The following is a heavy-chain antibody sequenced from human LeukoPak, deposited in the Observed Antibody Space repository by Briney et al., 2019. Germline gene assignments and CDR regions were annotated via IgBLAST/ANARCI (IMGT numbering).Heavy chain of an antibody. CDR1: GGSVSSGSYY. CDR3: ARVRAVTTANHLDY. D-gene: IGHD4-17*01. Sequence: SETLSLTCTASGGSVSSGSYYWSWIRQPPGKGLEWIGYIYYSGSTYYNPSLKSRVTISVDTSKNQFSLKLSSVTAADTAVYYCARVRAVTTANHLDYWGQGTLVTVSS. CDR2: IYYSGST. V-gene: IGHV4-30-4*01. J-gene: IGHJ4*02.